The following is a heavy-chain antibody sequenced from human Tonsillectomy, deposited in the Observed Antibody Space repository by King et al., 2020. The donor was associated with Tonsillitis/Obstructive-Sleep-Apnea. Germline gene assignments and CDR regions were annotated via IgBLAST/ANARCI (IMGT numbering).Heavy chain of an antibody. CDR2: INPNSGGK. Sequence: QLVQSGAEVKKPGASVKVSCKASGYTFTGYYMHWVRQAPGQGLEWMGRINPNSGGKNYEQKFQGRDTMTRDTSISTAYMELSRLRSDDTAVYYCAGAIAAAVYFDYWGQGTLVTVSS. CDR3: AGAIAAAVYFDY. CDR1: GYTFTGYY. J-gene: IGHJ4*02. V-gene: IGHV1-2*06. D-gene: IGHD6-13*01.